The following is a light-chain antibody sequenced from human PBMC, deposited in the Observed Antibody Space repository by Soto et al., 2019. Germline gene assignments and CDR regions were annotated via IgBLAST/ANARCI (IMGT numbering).Light chain of an antibody. CDR1: QGISSW. V-gene: IGKV1-12*01. CDR2: AVS. CDR3: QHSYGTPRT. Sequence: DIQMTQSPSSVYASVGDRVTITCRASQGISSWLSWYQQKQGKXXKXXIYAVSSLQSGVPSRFSGSGYGTAFTITISSLQPEDAVTYYCQHSYGTPRTFGQGTMVDIK. J-gene: IGKJ1*01.